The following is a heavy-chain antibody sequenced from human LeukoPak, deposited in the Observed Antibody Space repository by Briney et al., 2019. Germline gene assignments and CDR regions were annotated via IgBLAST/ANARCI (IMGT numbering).Heavy chain of an antibody. D-gene: IGHD2-2*01. V-gene: IGHV3-30*02. CDR3: AKDSIGYCSSTSCYEGGYFQH. Sequence: GGSLRLSCAASGFTVSSNDMNWVRQAPGKGLEWVAFIRYDGSNKYYADSVKGRFTISRDNSKNTLYLQMNSLRAEDTAVYYCAKDSIGYCSSTSCYEGGYFQHWGQGTLVTVSS. CDR1: GFTVSSND. CDR2: IRYDGSNK. J-gene: IGHJ1*01.